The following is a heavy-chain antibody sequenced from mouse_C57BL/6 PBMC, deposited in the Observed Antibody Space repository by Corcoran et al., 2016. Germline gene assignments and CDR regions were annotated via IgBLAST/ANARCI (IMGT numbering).Heavy chain of an antibody. Sequence: QIQLVQSGPELKKPGATVKISCKASGSTFPTYGMSWVKQAPGKGLKWMGWINPYSGVPTYADDFKGRFAFSLETSASTAYLQINNLKNEDTATYFCARVYGSSHWYFDVGGTGTTVTVSS. V-gene: IGHV9-3*01. J-gene: IGHJ1*03. CDR3: ARVYGSSHWYFDV. CDR2: INPYSGVP. CDR1: GSTFPTYG. D-gene: IGHD1-1*01.